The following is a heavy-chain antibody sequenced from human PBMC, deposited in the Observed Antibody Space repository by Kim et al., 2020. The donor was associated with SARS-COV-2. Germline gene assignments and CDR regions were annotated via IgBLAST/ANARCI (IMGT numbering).Heavy chain of an antibody. V-gene: IGHV7-4-1*02. CDR3: ARDLQHVYGDFQYYYYGMDV. J-gene: IGHJ6*02. CDR2: INTNTGNP. CDR1: GYTFTSYA. D-gene: IGHD4-17*01. Sequence: ASVKVSCKASGYTFTSYAMNWVRQAPGQGLEWMGWINTNTGNPTYAQGFTGRFVFSLDTSVSTAYLQISSLKAEDTAVYYCARDLQHVYGDFQYYYYGMDVWGQGTTVTVSS.